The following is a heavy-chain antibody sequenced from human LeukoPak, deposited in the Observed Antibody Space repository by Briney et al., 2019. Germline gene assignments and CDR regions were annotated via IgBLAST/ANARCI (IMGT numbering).Heavy chain of an antibody. CDR2: IKEDGSEK. D-gene: IGHD3-3*01. CDR3: ARDYDFWIGPQY. CDR1: AFTFRSYW. V-gene: IGHV3-7*01. Sequence: GGSLRLSCAASAFTFRSYWMSWVRQAPGKGLEWVANIKEDGSEKYLLESVKGRFTISRDNANNSLSLQMNSLRAEDTAVYYCARDYDFWIGPQYWGQGALVTVSS. J-gene: IGHJ4*02.